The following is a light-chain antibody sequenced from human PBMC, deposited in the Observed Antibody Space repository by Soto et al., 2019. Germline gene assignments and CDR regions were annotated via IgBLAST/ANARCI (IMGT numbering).Light chain of an antibody. J-gene: IGLJ1*01. Sequence: SYELTQPPSVLVSPGQTARITCSGEALPKEFAYWYQQKPGQAPVLLIYKDTERPSGIPERFSGSRSGTTVTLTISGVQAEDEADYYCQSADSSGTYVFGTGTKLTVL. V-gene: IGLV3-25*03. CDR3: QSADSSGTYV. CDR1: ALPKEF. CDR2: KDT.